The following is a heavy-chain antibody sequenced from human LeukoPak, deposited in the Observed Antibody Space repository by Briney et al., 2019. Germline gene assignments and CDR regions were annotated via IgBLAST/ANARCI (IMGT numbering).Heavy chain of an antibody. V-gene: IGHV4-59*08. CDR3: ARARYTNRWYAADI. CDR1: SGSVSSYY. D-gene: IGHD6-13*01. Sequence: SETLSLTCLVSSGSVSSYYWTWIRQPPGKGLEWIGYIYHTGSNNYHPSLKSRLTMSVDTSKNQLSLKLSSVPAADTAMYYCARARYTNRWYAADIWGQGTMVTVSS. J-gene: IGHJ3*02. CDR2: IYHTGSN.